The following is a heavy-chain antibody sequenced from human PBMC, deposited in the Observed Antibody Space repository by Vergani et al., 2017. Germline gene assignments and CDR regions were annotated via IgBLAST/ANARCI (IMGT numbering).Heavy chain of an antibody. D-gene: IGHD3-10*01. CDR2: ISGSGVSA. J-gene: IGHJ4*02. CDR3: AKQYFVSGNYLFDY. V-gene: IGHV3-23*01. CDR1: EFTFSNYA. Sequence: EVQLLESGGGLVQPGGSLRLTCAASEFTFSNYAMNWVRQAPGKGLEWVSCISGSGVSAYYTDSVKGRFTISRDNSKNMLFLQMNNLRTEDTAIYYRAKQYFVSGNYLFDYWGQGTLVTVSS.